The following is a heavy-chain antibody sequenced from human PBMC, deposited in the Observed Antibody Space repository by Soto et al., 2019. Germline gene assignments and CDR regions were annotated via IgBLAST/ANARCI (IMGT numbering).Heavy chain of an antibody. J-gene: IGHJ4*02. CDR1: GFTFDNYN. CDR2: ISSSSTYI. Sequence: EVQLVESGGGLVKPGGSLRLSCAASGFTFDNYNMIWVSQAPGKGLEWVSSISSSSTYIYYTDSVKGRFTISRDNAKNSLYLQMNSLRAEDTALYYCARDLSDYDPIDYWGQGTLVTVSS. D-gene: IGHD5-12*01. V-gene: IGHV3-21*01. CDR3: ARDLSDYDPIDY.